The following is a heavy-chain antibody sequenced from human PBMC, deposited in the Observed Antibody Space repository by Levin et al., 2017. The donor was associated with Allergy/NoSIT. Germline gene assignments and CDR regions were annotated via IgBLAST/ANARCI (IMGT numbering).Heavy chain of an antibody. CDR2: VSSSSTYI. Sequence: GGSLRLSCAASGFTFSSYSMNWVRQAPGKGLEWVSSVSSSSTYIYYADSVRGRFTISRDNAKNSLYLQMNSLRAEDTAVYYCVRDRGDGGPTGYSSSWYYFDYWGQGTLVTVSS. J-gene: IGHJ4*02. CDR1: GFTFSSYS. CDR3: VRDRGDGGPTGYSSSWYYFDY. V-gene: IGHV3-21*01. D-gene: IGHD6-13*01.